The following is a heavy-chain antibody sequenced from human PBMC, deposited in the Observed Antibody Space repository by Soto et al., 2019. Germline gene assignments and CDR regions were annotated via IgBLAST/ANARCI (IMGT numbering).Heavy chain of an antibody. V-gene: IGHV3-23*01. CDR3: AKESCSSTSCYGPYYYYGMDV. Sequence: LRLSCAAPGFTFSSYAMSWVRQAPGKGLEWASAISGSGGSTYYADSVKGRFTISRDNSKNTLYLQMNSLRAEDTAVYYCAKESCSSTSCYGPYYYYGMDVWGQGTTVTVSS. CDR1: GFTFSSYA. D-gene: IGHD2-2*01. J-gene: IGHJ6*02. CDR2: ISGSGGST.